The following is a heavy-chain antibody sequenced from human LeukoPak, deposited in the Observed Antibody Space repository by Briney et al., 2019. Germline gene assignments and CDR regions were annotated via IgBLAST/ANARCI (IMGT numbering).Heavy chain of an antibody. J-gene: IGHJ4*02. V-gene: IGHV3-53*01. CDR2: IYSRGGT. CDR3: ARDPPGIAASGTYY. CDR1: GFTFSTYA. Sequence: GGSLRLSCAASGFTFSTYAMNWVRQAPGKGLEWVSLIYSRGGTSYADSVKGRFTISRDSSKNTLFLQMNSLRVEDTAVYYCARDPPGIAASGTYYWGQGTLVTVSS. D-gene: IGHD6-13*01.